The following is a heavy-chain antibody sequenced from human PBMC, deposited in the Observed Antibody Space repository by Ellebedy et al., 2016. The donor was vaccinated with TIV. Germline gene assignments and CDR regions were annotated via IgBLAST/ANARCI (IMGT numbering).Heavy chain of an antibody. J-gene: IGHJ4*02. D-gene: IGHD1-26*01. Sequence: KVSCKGSGYSFTSYWIGWVRQMPGKGLEWMGIIYPGDSDTRYSPSFQGQVTISADKSISTAYLQWSSLKASDTAMYYCARRNQGREPEYQDRGFDYWGQGTLVTVSS. CDR1: GYSFTSYW. V-gene: IGHV5-51*01. CDR3: ARRNQGREPEYQDRGFDY. CDR2: IYPGDSDT.